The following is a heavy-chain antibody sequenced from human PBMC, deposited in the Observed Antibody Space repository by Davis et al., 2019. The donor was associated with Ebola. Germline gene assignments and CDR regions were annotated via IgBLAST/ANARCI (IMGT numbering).Heavy chain of an antibody. V-gene: IGHV1-18*01. Sequence: ASVKVSCKASGYTFTSYGISWVRQAPGQGLEWMGWISAYNGNTNYAQKLQGRVTMTTDTSTSTAYMELRSLRSDDTAVYYCARAAISVWFREGSYYYYGMDVWGQGTTVTVSS. CDR3: ARAAISVWFREGSYYYYGMDV. D-gene: IGHD3-10*01. CDR2: ISAYNGNT. CDR1: GYTFTSYG. J-gene: IGHJ6*02.